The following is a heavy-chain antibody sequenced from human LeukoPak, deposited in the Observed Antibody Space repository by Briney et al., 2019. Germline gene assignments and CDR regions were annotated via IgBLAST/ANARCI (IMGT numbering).Heavy chain of an antibody. V-gene: IGHV4-30-4*08. D-gene: IGHD6-19*01. CDR2: IYYSGST. CDR1: GGSISSGDYY. J-gene: IGHJ4*02. Sequence: PSQTLSLTCTVSGGSISSGDYYWSWIRQPPGKGLEWIGYIYYSGSTYYNPSLKSRVTISADTSKNQFSLKLSSVTAADTAVHYCARGQQWPYYFDYWGQGTLVTVSS. CDR3: ARGQQWPYYFDY.